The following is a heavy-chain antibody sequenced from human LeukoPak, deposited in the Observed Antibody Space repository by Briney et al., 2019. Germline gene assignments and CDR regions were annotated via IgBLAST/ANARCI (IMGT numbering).Heavy chain of an antibody. CDR1: GGSISRYY. J-gene: IGHJ6*03. V-gene: IGHV4-59*12. D-gene: IGHD3-3*01. CDR2: IYYSGST. Sequence: SETLSLTCTVSGGSISRYYWSWIRQPPGKGLEWIGSIYYSGSTNYNPSLKSRVTISVDTSKNQFSLKLSSVTAADTAVYYCARFLGFYYYYMDVWGKGTTVTVSS. CDR3: ARFLGFYYYYMDV.